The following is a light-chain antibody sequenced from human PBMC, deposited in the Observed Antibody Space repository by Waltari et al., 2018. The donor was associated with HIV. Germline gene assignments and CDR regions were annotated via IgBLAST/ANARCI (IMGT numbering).Light chain of an antibody. Sequence: PGSLSLSPGESATLSCRASENVGSSYLAWYQHRPGQAPRLLIYGTSKRATGIPDRFSGGGSGTDFTLTLKRLEPEDFAVYYCHQYATSPRTFGGGTKVEVK. CDR2: GTS. J-gene: IGKJ4*01. CDR1: ENVGSSY. CDR3: HQYATSPRT. V-gene: IGKV3-20*01.